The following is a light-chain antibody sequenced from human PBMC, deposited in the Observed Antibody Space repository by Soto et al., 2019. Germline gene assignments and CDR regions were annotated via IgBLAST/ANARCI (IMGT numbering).Light chain of an antibody. Sequence: ETLMTQSPATLSVSPGERATLSCRASQSVNNNLAWYQQKLGQAPRVLIYGASTRATGIPARFTGSGSGTEFILTITSLQSEDFAIYYCQQYKSWPITFGQGTRLEIK. CDR1: QSVNNN. CDR3: QQYKSWPIT. CDR2: GAS. J-gene: IGKJ5*01. V-gene: IGKV3-15*01.